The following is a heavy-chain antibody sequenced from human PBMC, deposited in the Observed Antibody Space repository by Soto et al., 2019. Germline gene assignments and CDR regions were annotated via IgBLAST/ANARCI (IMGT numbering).Heavy chain of an antibody. D-gene: IGHD6-13*01. Sequence: QVQLQESGPGLVKPSQTLSLTCTVSGGSISSGDYYWSWIRQPPGKGLEWIGYFYYSGSTYYNPSLKSRVTISGDTSKNQFSLKLSSVTAADTAVYHCARVWYSGRRMDYWGQGTLVTVSS. CDR3: ARVWYSGRRMDY. CDR2: FYYSGST. V-gene: IGHV4-30-4*01. J-gene: IGHJ4*02. CDR1: GGSISSGDYY.